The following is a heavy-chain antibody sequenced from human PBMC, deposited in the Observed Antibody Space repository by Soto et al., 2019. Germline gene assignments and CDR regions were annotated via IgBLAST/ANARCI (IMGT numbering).Heavy chain of an antibody. Sequence: ASVKVSCKASGYTFTSYGISWVRQVPGQGLEWMGWISAYNGNTNYAQKLQGRVTMTTDTSTSTAYMELRSLRSDDTAVYYCARLSVPKYYYDSSGYYYPDYWGQGTLVTVSS. D-gene: IGHD3-22*01. CDR3: ARLSVPKYYYDSSGYYYPDY. V-gene: IGHV1-18*01. CDR2: ISAYNGNT. J-gene: IGHJ4*02. CDR1: GYTFTSYG.